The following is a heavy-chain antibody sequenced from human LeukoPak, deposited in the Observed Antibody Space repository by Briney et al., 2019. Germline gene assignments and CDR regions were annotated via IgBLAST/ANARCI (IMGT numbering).Heavy chain of an antibody. Sequence: GGSLRLSCAASGFTFSNYWMHWVRQAPGKGPVWVSRINTDGNITTYADSVKGRFSISRDNAKNALYLQTNSLRAEDTAVFYCARELSGSISRHFDYRGQGTLVTVSS. CDR2: INTDGNIT. J-gene: IGHJ4*02. D-gene: IGHD2-15*01. V-gene: IGHV3-74*01. CDR3: ARELSGSISRHFDY. CDR1: GFTFSNYW.